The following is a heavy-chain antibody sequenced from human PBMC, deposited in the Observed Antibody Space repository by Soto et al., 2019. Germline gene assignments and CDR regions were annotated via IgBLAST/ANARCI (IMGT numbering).Heavy chain of an antibody. D-gene: IGHD6-6*01. CDR3: ARHNKASSTDYYYGMDV. Sequence: SETLSLTCTVSGGSISSSSYYWGSIRQPPGKGLEWIGSIYYSGSTYYNPSLKSRVTISVDTSKNQFSLKLSSVTAADTAVYYCARHNKASSTDYYYGMDVWGQGTTVTVSS. V-gene: IGHV4-39*01. CDR1: GGSISSSSYY. CDR2: IYYSGST. J-gene: IGHJ6*02.